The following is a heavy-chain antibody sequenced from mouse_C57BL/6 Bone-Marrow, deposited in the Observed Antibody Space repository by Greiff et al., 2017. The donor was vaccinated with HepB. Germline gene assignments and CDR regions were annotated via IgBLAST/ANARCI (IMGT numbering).Heavy chain of an antibody. J-gene: IGHJ1*03. Sequence: QVTLKVSGAELVRPGASVTLSCKASGYTFTDYEMHWVKQTPVHGLEWIGAIDPETGGTAYNQKFKGKAILTADKSSSTAYMELRSLTSEDSAVYYCTFPYYRVLYWYFDVWGTGTTVTVSS. V-gene: IGHV1-15*01. D-gene: IGHD2-12*01. CDR3: TFPYYRVLYWYFDV. CDR1: GYTFTDYE. CDR2: IDPETGGT.